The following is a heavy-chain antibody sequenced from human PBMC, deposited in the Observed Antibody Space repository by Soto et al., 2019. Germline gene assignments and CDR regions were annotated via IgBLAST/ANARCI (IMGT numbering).Heavy chain of an antibody. D-gene: IGHD6-13*01. CDR1: GGSISSGGYY. CDR2: IYYSGST. J-gene: IGHJ4*02. CDR3: ARGLKQQLGIDY. Sequence: QVQLQESGPGLVKPSQTLSLTCTVSGGSISSGGYYWSWIRQHSGKGLEWIGYIYYSGSTYYNPSLKSRVTISVDTSKNQFSLKLSSVTAADTAVYYCARGLKQQLGIDYWGQGTLVTVSS. V-gene: IGHV4-31*03.